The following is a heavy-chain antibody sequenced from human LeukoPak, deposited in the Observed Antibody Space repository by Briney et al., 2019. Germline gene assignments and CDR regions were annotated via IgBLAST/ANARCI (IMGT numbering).Heavy chain of an antibody. Sequence: SETLSLTCTVSGGSISSSSYCWSWIRQPPGKGLEWIGYIYHYSGSTNYSPSLKSRVTMSVDTSKSQFSVKLTSVTAADTAVYYCARLSGPDDYYGSDSYYKATFDHWGRGTLVTVSS. CDR2: IYHYSGST. V-gene: IGHV4-61*05. CDR3: ARLSGPDDYYGSDSYYKATFDH. D-gene: IGHD3-10*01. J-gene: IGHJ4*02. CDR1: GGSISSSSYC.